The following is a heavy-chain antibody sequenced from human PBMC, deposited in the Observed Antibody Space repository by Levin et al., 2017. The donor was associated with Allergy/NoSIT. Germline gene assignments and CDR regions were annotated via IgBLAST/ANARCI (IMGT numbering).Heavy chain of an antibody. Sequence: GESLKISCAASGFTFTNAWMNWVRQAPGKGLEWVARIRSKTDGGTTEYAAPVKGRFTTSRDDSMNMVYLEMNSLKTEDTAVYYCATGNVWGLIKNAFEYWGQGTLVTVSS. D-gene: IGHD3-10*01. CDR2: IRSKTDGGTT. V-gene: IGHV3-15*01. CDR3: ATGNVWGLIKNAFEY. CDR1: GFTFTNAW. J-gene: IGHJ4*02.